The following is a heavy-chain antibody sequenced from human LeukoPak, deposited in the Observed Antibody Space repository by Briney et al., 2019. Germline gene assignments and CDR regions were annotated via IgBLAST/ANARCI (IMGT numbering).Heavy chain of an antibody. CDR1: GFTFSNHG. Sequence: GGSLRLSCAASGFTFSNHGMSWVRQAPGKGLEWVSSISANSFYTYYADSVKGRFTVSRDNSKNTLYLQMNNMAAEDTAVYFCAKIGVSGSWFFDLWGRGTLLSVSS. CDR2: ISANSFYT. D-gene: IGHD1-1*01. CDR3: AKIGVSGSWFFDL. J-gene: IGHJ2*01. V-gene: IGHV3-23*01.